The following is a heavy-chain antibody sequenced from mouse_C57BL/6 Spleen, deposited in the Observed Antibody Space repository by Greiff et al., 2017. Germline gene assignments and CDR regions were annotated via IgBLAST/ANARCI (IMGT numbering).Heavy chain of an antibody. D-gene: IGHD1-1*01. CDR3: ARGHYGSSYTFAY. V-gene: IGHV5-16*01. CDR1: GFTFSDYY. J-gene: IGHJ3*01. Sequence: EVKLVESEGGLVQPGSSMKLSCTASGFTFSDYYMAWVRQVPEKGLEWVANINYDGSSTYYLDSLKSRFIISRDNAKNILYLQMSSLKSEDTATYYCARGHYGSSYTFAYWGQGTLVTVSA. CDR2: INYDGSST.